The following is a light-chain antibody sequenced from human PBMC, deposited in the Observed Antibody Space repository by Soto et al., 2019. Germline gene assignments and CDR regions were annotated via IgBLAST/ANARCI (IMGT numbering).Light chain of an antibody. J-gene: IGKJ4*01. CDR1: QSVLYSSSNKDF. V-gene: IGKV4-1*01. Sequence: DIVMTQSPDSLAVSLGERATINCKSSQSVLYSSSNKDFLAWYQQKPGQPPKLLIYWASTRESGVPDRFSGSGSGTDFTLTISSLQAEDVAVYYCQQYYSTPRLTFGGATKVEIK. CDR2: WAS. CDR3: QQYYSTPRLT.